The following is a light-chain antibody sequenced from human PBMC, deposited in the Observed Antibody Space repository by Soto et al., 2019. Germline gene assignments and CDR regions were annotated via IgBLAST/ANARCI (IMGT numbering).Light chain of an antibody. CDR1: SSDVGGYNS. CDR2: DVI. CDR3: SSYTSISASVI. J-gene: IGLJ2*01. V-gene: IGLV2-14*03. Sequence: QSVLTQPASVSGSPGQSITISCTGSSSDVGGYNSVSWYQQHPGKVPKLVIYDVINRPSGISNRFSGSKSGNTASLTISGLRAEDEAHYYCSSYTSISASVIFGGGTKVTVL.